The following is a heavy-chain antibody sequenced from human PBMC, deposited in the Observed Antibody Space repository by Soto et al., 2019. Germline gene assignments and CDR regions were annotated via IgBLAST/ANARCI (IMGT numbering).Heavy chain of an antibody. V-gene: IGHV1-69*02. Sequence: QVQLVQSGAEVKKPGSSVKVSCKASGGTFSSYTISWVRQAPGQGLEWMGRIIPILGIANYAQKFQGRVTITADKSTSTAYMELSSLRSEDTAGYYCARGDISNYYYCYMDVWGKGTTVTVSS. CDR2: IIPILGIA. J-gene: IGHJ6*03. CDR1: GGTFSSYT. D-gene: IGHD3-16*01. CDR3: ARGDISNYYYCYMDV.